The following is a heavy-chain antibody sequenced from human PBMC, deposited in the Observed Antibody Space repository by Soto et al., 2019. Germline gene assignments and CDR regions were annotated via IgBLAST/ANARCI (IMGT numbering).Heavy chain of an antibody. D-gene: IGHD3-22*01. Sequence: QVQLVESGGGVAQPGRSLRLSCAASGFTFSSYGMHWVRQAPGKGLEWVAVIWYDGSNKYYADSVKGRFTISRDNSKNTLYLQMNSLRAEDTAVYYCARELYYYDSSGFDYWGQGTLVTVSS. CDR2: IWYDGSNK. CDR1: GFTFSSYG. J-gene: IGHJ4*02. V-gene: IGHV3-33*01. CDR3: ARELYYYDSSGFDY.